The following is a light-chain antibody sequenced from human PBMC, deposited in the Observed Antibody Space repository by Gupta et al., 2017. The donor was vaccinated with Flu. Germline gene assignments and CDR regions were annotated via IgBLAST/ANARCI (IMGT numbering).Light chain of an antibody. V-gene: IGKV3-20*01. J-gene: IGKJ2*03. Sequence: TQSPGTLSLSPGERATLSCRASQSVSSSYLAWYQQKPGQAPRLLIYGASSRATGLPDRFSGSGSGTDFTLTISRLEPEDFAVYYCQQYGSSPPDSFGQGTKLEIK. CDR3: QQYGSSPPDS. CDR2: GAS. CDR1: QSVSSSY.